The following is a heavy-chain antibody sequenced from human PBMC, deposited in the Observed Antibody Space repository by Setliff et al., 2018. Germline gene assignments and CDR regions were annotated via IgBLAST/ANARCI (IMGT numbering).Heavy chain of an antibody. Sequence: GESLKISCAASGFALNSYAMIWVRQAPGKGLEWVSVIYSGGRTTYYADSVEGRFTISRDSSKNTLYPQMNSLRVEDTAVYYCAKRRSSSWFGGMDYWGQGTLVTVSS. CDR3: AKRRSSSWFGGMDY. J-gene: IGHJ4*02. CDR2: IYSGGRTT. D-gene: IGHD6-13*01. V-gene: IGHV3-23*03. CDR1: GFALNSYA.